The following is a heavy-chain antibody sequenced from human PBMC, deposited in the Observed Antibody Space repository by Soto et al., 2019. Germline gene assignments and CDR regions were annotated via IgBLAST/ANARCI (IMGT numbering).Heavy chain of an antibody. CDR1: GDSISSSY. CDR3: ARGYDWFDP. J-gene: IGHJ5*02. CDR2: IYYSGST. Sequence: QVQLQESGPGLVEPSETLSLTCSVSGDSISSSYWSWIRQPPGKGLEWIGYIYYSGSTNYNPSLKSRVTISLDTSKNQFSLQVSSGTAADTAVYYCARGYDWFDPWGQGTLVTVSS. D-gene: IGHD5-12*01. V-gene: IGHV4-59*01.